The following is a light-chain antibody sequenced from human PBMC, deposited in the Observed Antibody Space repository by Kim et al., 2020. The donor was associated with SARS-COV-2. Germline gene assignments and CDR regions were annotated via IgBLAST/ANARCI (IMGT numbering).Light chain of an antibody. J-gene: IGKJ1*01. Sequence: SPGERATLSCRASHSLSSNYLAWYQQKLGQAPRLLMYTTSRRATGIPDRFSGSGSGTDFTLTISRLEPEDFAVYFCQQFGHSPWTFGQGTKVDIK. V-gene: IGKV3-20*01. CDR1: HSLSSNY. CDR2: TTS. CDR3: QQFGHSPWT.